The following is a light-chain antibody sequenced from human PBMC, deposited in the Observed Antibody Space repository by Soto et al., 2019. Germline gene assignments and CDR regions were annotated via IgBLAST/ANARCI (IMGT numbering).Light chain of an antibody. CDR3: SSFAGNNNLL. J-gene: IGLJ2*01. V-gene: IGLV2-14*01. Sequence: QSALTQPASVSGSPGQSITISCTGTSSDVGGYNYVSWYQQHPGKAPKLMIYEVSNRPSGVSNRFSGSKSGNMASLTISGLQAEDEADYYCSSFAGNNNLLFGGGTKLTVL. CDR2: EVS. CDR1: SSDVGGYNY.